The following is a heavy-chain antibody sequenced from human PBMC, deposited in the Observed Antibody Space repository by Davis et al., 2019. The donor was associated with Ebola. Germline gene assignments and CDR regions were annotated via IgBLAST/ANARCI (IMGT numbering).Heavy chain of an antibody. Sequence: GGSLRLSCAASGFPITEYGMHWVRQAPGKGLEWVAVISYDGSNKYYADSVKGRFTISRDNSKNTLYLQMNSLRAEDTAVYYCAREVVVTAIHYYGMDVWGQGTTVTVSS. V-gene: IGHV3-30*03. CDR3: AREVVVTAIHYYGMDV. J-gene: IGHJ6*02. CDR2: ISYDGSNK. CDR1: GFPITEYG. D-gene: IGHD2-21*02.